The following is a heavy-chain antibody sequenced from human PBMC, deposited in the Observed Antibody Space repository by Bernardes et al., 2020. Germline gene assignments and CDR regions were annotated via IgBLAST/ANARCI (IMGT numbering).Heavy chain of an antibody. CDR3: ARSPRKVVTAIHEDY. J-gene: IGHJ4*02. Sequence: GGSLRLSCAASGFTFSSYSMNWVRQAPGKGLEWVSSISSSSSYIYYADSVKGRFTISRDNAKNSLYLQMNSLRAEDTAVYYCARSPRKVVTAIHEDYWGQGTLVTVSS. CDR2: ISSSSSYI. V-gene: IGHV3-21*01. CDR1: GFTFSSYS. D-gene: IGHD2-21*02.